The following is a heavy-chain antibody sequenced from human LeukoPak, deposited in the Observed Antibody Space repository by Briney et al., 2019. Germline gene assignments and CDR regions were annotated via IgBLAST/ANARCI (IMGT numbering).Heavy chain of an antibody. Sequence: PGGSLRLSCITSGFSSSTYAMSWVRQAPGKGLEWVCAISSGGDYTYYADSVKGRFTISRDNSRNTLYLQINSLRADDTAVYYCVTDLRAGYYYDRGLSGLWGQGTLVTVSS. J-gene: IGHJ4*02. CDR1: GFSSSTYA. D-gene: IGHD3-22*01. CDR3: VTDLRAGYYYDRGLSGL. CDR2: ISSGGDYT. V-gene: IGHV3-23*01.